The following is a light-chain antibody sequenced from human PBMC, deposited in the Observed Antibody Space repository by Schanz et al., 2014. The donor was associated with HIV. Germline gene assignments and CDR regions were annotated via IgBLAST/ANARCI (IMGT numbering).Light chain of an antibody. J-gene: IGKJ2*01. CDR3: MQGTHWPQT. CDR2: KVS. CDR1: QSLVHSDGNTY. V-gene: IGKV2-30*02. Sequence: DVVMAQSPLSLSVTPGQPASISCRSGQSLVHSDGNTYLNWFHQRPGQSPRSLFYKVSNRDSGVPDRFSVSGSGTDFTLKISRVKAEDVGLYYCMQGTHWPQTFGPGTKLEIK.